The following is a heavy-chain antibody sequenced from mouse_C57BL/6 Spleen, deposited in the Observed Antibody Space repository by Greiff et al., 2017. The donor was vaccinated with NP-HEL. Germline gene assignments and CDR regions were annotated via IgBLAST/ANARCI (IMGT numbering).Heavy chain of an antibody. Sequence: QVQLQQPGAELVKPGASVKLSCKASGYTFTSYWMHWVKQRPGQGLEWIGMIHPNSGSTNYNEKFKSKATLTVDKSSSTAYMQLSSLTSEDSAVDYCARESGNDGAMDYWGQGTSVTVSS. D-gene: IGHD1-3*01. V-gene: IGHV1-64*01. CDR1: GYTFTSYW. CDR2: IHPNSGST. J-gene: IGHJ4*01. CDR3: ARESGNDGAMDY.